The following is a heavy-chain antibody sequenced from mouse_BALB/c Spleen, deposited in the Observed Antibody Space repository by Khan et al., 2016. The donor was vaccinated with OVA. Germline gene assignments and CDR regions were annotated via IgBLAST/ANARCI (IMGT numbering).Heavy chain of an antibody. CDR1: GYSITTDYA. D-gene: IGHD1-1*01. CDR3: ARVYGGDFDY. V-gene: IGHV3-2*02. CDR2: ISYSGNT. Sequence: QLEESGPGLVKPSQSLSLTCTVTGYSITTDYAWNWIRQFPGNKLEWMGFISYSGNTKYNPSLKSRISITRDTSKNQFFLQLKSVTTEDTARYNCARVYGGDFDYWGQGTTLTGSS. J-gene: IGHJ2*01.